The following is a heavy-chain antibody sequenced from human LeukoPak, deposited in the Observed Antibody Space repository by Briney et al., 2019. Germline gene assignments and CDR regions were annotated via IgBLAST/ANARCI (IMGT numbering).Heavy chain of an antibody. Sequence: KASETLSLTCTVSCGYISRSSYYWGWIRPPPGKGLEWFGCIDYSGSTYYNPSLKSRLTISVDTSMKQFSMKLRSVTAADTAVYYCASHCNNFGVYHFDYWGQGTLVTVSS. CDR3: ASHCNNFGVYHFDY. CDR2: IDYSGST. CDR1: CGYISRSSYY. D-gene: IGHD2/OR15-2a*01. V-gene: IGHV4-39*01. J-gene: IGHJ4*02.